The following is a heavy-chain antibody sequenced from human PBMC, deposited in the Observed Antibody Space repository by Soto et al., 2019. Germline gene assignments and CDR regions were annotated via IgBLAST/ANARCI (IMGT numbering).Heavy chain of an antibody. J-gene: IGHJ6*02. CDR3: ARFPRGYCSSTSCFPDYYYGMDV. CDR1: GGTFSSYA. D-gene: IGHD2-2*03. V-gene: IGHV1-69*01. Sequence: QVQLVQSGAEVKKPGSSVKVSCQASGGTFSSYAISWVRQAPGQGLEWMGGIIPIFGTANYAQKFQGRVTITADESTSTGYMELSSLRSEDTAVYYCARFPRGYCSSTSCFPDYYYGMDVWGQGTTVTVSS. CDR2: IIPIFGTA.